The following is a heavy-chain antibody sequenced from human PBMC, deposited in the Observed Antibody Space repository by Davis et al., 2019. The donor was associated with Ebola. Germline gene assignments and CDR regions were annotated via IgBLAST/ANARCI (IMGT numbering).Heavy chain of an antibody. CDR2: IYYSGST. D-gene: IGHD4-17*01. CDR1: GGSISSSDYY. J-gene: IGHJ5*02. V-gene: IGHV4-31*03. CDR3: ARGMTTVTTAWFDP. Sequence: SETLSLTCTVSGGSISSSDYYWSWIRQHPGKGLEWIGYIYYSGSTYYNPSLKSRVTISVDTSKNQFSLKLSSVTAADTAVYYCARGMTTVTTAWFDPWGQGTLVTVSS.